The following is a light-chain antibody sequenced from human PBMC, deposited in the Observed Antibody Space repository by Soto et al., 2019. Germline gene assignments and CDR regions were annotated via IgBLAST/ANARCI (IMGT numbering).Light chain of an antibody. V-gene: IGKV1-33*01. CDR3: QQYENLPYT. Sequence: DIQMTQSPSSLSESVGDRVTISCRSSQIISTYLNWYQQKPGKAPKLLIYDISTLEIGVPSRFSGSGSGTDFTFTITGLQPEDIATYYCQQYENLPYTFGQGTKLEI. CDR2: DIS. CDR1: QIISTY. J-gene: IGKJ2*01.